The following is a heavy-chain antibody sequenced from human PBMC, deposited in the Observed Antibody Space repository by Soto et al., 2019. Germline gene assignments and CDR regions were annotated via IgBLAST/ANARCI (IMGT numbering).Heavy chain of an antibody. CDR1: GGSISSYY. CDR2: IYYSGST. D-gene: IGHD2-21*02. CDR3: ARGIVVVTNNWFDP. Sequence: QVQLQESGPGLVKPSETLSLTCTVSGGSISSYYWSWIRQPPGKGLEWIGYIYYSGSTNYNPSLKSRVTISVDTSKNQFSLKLSSVNAADTAVYYCARGIVVVTNNWFDPWGQGNLVTVSS. J-gene: IGHJ5*02. V-gene: IGHV4-59*01.